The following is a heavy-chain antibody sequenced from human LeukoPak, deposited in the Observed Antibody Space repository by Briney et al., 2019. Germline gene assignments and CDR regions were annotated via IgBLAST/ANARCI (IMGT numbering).Heavy chain of an antibody. CDR3: ARQAGSYYGILTGQYYYYYYMDV. CDR1: GYSFTSYW. V-gene: IGHV5-51*01. CDR2: IYPGDSDT. Sequence: GESLKISCKGSGYSFTSYWIGWVRQMPGKGLEWMGIIYPGDSDTRYSPSFQGQVTISADKSISTAYLQWSSLKASDTAMYYCARQAGSYYGILTGQYYYYYYMDVWGKGTTVTVSS. J-gene: IGHJ6*03. D-gene: IGHD3-9*01.